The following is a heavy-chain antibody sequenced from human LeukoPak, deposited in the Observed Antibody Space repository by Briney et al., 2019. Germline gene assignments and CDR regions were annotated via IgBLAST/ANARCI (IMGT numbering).Heavy chain of an antibody. V-gene: IGHV3-7*01. CDR2: IKQDGSEK. D-gene: IGHD6-13*01. Sequence: GGSLRLSCAASGFTFSSYWMSWVRQAPGKGLEWVANIKQDGSEKYYVDSVKGRFTISRDNAKNSLYLQMNSLRAEDTAVYYRARVYSPAAAGPEYYYYYGMDVWGQGTTVTVSS. CDR1: GFTFSSYW. CDR3: ARVYSPAAAGPEYYYYYGMDV. J-gene: IGHJ6*02.